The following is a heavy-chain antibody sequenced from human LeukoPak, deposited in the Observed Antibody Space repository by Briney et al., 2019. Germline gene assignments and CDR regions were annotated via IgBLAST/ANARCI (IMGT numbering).Heavy chain of an antibody. CDR3: ARDRYSSSWYNGNWFDP. J-gene: IGHJ5*02. CDR1: GGSISSYY. V-gene: IGHV4-4*07. D-gene: IGHD6-13*01. Sequence: PSETLSLTCTVSGGSISSYYWSWIRQPAGKGLEWIGRIYTSGSTNYNPSLKSRVTISVDTSKNQFSLKLSSVTAADTAVYYCARDRYSSSWYNGNWFDPWGQGTLVTVSS. CDR2: IYTSGST.